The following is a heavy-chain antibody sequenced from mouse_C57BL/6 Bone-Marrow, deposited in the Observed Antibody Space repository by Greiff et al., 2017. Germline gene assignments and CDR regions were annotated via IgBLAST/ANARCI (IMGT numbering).Heavy chain of an antibody. D-gene: IGHD4-1*02. CDR3: AIPATGSYYFDY. CDR1: GYTFTSYW. V-gene: IGHV1-74*01. CDR2: IHPSDSDT. J-gene: IGHJ2*01. Sequence: QVQLKQSGAELVKPGASVKVSCKASGYTFTSYWMHWVKQRPGQGLEWIGRIHPSDSDTNYNQKFKGKATLTVDKSSSTAYMQLSSLTSEDSAVYYCAIPATGSYYFDYWGQGTTLTVSS.